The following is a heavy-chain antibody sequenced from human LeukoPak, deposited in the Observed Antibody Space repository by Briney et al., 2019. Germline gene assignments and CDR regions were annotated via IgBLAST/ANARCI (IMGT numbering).Heavy chain of an antibody. CDR1: GGSFSGYY. V-gene: IGHV4-34*01. D-gene: IGHD3-22*01. CDR3: ARCRQDVTMIVVVMTAVSYYLDV. CDR2: MNPSGST. Sequence: SETLSLTCAVYGGSFSGYYWTWVRQTPEKGLEWLGEMNPSGSTSYNPSLKSRVTISVDTSKYQFSLNLSSVTAADTAVYYCARCRQDVTMIVVVMTAVSYYLDVWGKGTTVTVS. J-gene: IGHJ6*03.